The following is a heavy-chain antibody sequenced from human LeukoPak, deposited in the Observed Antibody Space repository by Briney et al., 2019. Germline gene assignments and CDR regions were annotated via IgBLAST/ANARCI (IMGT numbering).Heavy chain of an antibody. CDR2: ISSSSSYI. Sequence: GGSLRLSCAASGFTVSSNYMSWVRQAPGKGLEWVSSISSSSSYIYYADSVKGRFTISRDNAKNSLYLQMNSLRAEDTAVYYCARDGSGSTWGQGTLVTVSS. CDR1: GFTVSSNY. V-gene: IGHV3-21*01. CDR3: ARDGSGST. D-gene: IGHD6-19*01. J-gene: IGHJ5*02.